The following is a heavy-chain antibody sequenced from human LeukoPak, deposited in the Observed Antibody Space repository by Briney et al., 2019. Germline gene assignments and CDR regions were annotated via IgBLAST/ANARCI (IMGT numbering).Heavy chain of an antibody. D-gene: IGHD3-10*01. Sequence: GGSLRLSCAASGFTFSDYYMSWIRQAPGKGLEWVSYISSSGSTIYYADSVKGRFTISRDNSKDSLYLQMSSLRAEDTALYYCAKGVYDSGNHYFDYWGQGTLVTVSS. CDR2: ISSSGSTI. J-gene: IGHJ4*02. V-gene: IGHV3-11*01. CDR1: GFTFSDYY. CDR3: AKGVYDSGNHYFDY.